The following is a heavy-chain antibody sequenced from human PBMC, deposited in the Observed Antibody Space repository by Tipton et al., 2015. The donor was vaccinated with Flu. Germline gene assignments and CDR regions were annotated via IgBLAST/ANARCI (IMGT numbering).Heavy chain of an antibody. V-gene: IGHV4-59*01. D-gene: IGHD1-14*01. J-gene: IGHJ4*02. CDR2: IYYSGST. CDR1: GGSISSYY. Sequence: LRLSCTVSGGSISSYYWSWIRQPPGKGLEWIGYIYYSGSTNYNPSLKSRVTISVDTSKNQFSLKLSSVTAADTAVYYCARGTAYSTTYFDSWGRGTLVTVSS. CDR3: ARGTAYSTTYFDS.